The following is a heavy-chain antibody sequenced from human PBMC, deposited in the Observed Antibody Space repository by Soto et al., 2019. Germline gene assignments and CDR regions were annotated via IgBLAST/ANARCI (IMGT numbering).Heavy chain of an antibody. Sequence: GGSLRLSCAASGFTFSSYAMSWVRQAPGKGLEWVSGISTSGGSTYYADSVKGRFSISRDNPTNTVFLQMNSLRAEDTAVYYCAKGRYSYGPFDYWGQGTLVTVSS. D-gene: IGHD5-18*01. CDR2: ISTSGGST. CDR3: AKGRYSYGPFDY. CDR1: GFTFSSYA. V-gene: IGHV3-23*01. J-gene: IGHJ4*01.